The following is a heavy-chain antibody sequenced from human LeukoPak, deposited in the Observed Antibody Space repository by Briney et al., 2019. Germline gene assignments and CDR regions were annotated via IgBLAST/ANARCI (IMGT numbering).Heavy chain of an antibody. CDR2: ISYDGSNK. J-gene: IGHJ4*02. CDR1: GFTFSSYG. CDR3: AKDGFDY. V-gene: IGHV3-30*18. Sequence: GRSLRLSCAASGFTFSSYGMHWVRQAPGKGLEWVAVISYDGSNKYCADSVKGRFTISRDNSKNTLYLQMNSLRAEDTAVYYCAKDGFDYWGQGTLVTVSS.